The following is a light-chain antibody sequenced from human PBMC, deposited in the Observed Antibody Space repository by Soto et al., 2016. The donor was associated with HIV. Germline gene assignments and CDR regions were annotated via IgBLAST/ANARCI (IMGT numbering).Light chain of an antibody. CDR1: TLGDKY. V-gene: IGLV3-1*01. J-gene: IGLJ1*01. Sequence: SYELTQPPSVSVSPGQTASITCSGSTLGDKYACWYQQKPGQSPVLVIYQDTKRPSGIPERFSGSNSGNTATLTISGTQAMDEADYYCQAWDSNFYVFGTGTKVTV. CDR2: QDT. CDR3: QAWDSNFYV.